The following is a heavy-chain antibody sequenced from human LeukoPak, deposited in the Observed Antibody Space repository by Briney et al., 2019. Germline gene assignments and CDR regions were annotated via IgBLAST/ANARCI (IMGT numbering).Heavy chain of an antibody. V-gene: IGHV3-53*01. Sequence: GGSLRLSCAASGFTFSSYSMNWVRQAPGRGLEWVSIIYRDGTTDYTNSVKGRFTISRDNSKNTLYLQMNSLRAEDTAVYFCVRGSTWYDYWGQGTLVTVSS. CDR3: VRGSTWYDY. CDR1: GFTFSSYS. D-gene: IGHD6-13*01. CDR2: IYRDGTT. J-gene: IGHJ4*02.